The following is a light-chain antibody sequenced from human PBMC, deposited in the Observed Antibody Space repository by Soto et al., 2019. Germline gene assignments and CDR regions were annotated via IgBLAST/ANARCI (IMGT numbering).Light chain of an antibody. CDR1: QGIMNY. CDR3: QQVNSYPIT. V-gene: IGKV1-9*01. J-gene: IGKJ5*01. Sequence: DIQLTQPPSFLSASVGDRVTITCRASQGIMNYLAWYQQKPGRAPKLLIYIASTLQSGVPSRFSGSYSGTEFTLTITSLQPEDFATYYCQQVNSYPITFGQGTRLEIK. CDR2: IAS.